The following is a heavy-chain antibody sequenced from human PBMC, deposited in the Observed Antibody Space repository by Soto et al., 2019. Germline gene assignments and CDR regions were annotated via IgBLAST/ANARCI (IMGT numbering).Heavy chain of an antibody. Sequence: QVQLVESGGGVVQPGRSLRLSCAASGFTFSSYAMHWVRQAPGKGLEWVAVISYDGSNKYYADSVKGRFTISRDNSKNTLYRQMNSLRAEDTAVYYCARERDIVLVTAPRYGMDVWGQGTTVTVSS. V-gene: IGHV3-30-3*01. CDR2: ISYDGSNK. CDR1: GFTFSSYA. D-gene: IGHD2-2*01. CDR3: ARERDIVLVTAPRYGMDV. J-gene: IGHJ6*02.